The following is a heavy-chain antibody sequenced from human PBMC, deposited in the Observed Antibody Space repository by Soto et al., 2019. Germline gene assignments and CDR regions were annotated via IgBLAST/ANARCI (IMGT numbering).Heavy chain of an antibody. CDR2: ISSSSSYI. J-gene: IGHJ5*02. CDR3: ARDSQVGVQLLLVRKHDNYWFDP. V-gene: IGHV3-21*01. CDR1: GFTFSSYS. Sequence: GGSLRLSCAASGFTFSSYSMNWVRQAPGKGLEWVSSISSSSSYIYYADSVKGRFTISRDNAKNSLYLQMNSLRAEDTAVYYCARDSQVGVQLLLVRKHDNYWFDPWGQGTLVTVSS. D-gene: IGHD2-2*01.